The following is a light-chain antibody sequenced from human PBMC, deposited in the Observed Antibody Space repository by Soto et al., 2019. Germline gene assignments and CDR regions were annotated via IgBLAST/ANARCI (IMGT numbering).Light chain of an antibody. CDR1: QSISDW. J-gene: IGKJ2*01. CDR3: HQYSTYLYT. Sequence: DIQMTQSPSILSASVGDRVTINCRASQSISDWLAWYQQKPGKAPKLLIYKASNLEIGVPSRFSGSGFGTEFTLTISNLQPDDFATYYCHQYSTYLYTFGQGTKLEIK. V-gene: IGKV1-5*03. CDR2: KAS.